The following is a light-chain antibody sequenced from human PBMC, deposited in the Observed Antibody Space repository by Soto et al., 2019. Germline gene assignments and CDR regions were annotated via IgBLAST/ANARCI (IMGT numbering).Light chain of an antibody. CDR2: AAS. CDR3: QQLNSYPPT. V-gene: IGKV1-9*01. Sequence: DIQLTQSPSFLSASVVDRVTITCRASQGISSYLAWYQQKPGKAPKLLIYAASTLQSGVPSRFSGSGSGTEFTLTISSLQPEDFATYYCQQLNSYPPTFGPGTKVDI. CDR1: QGISSY. J-gene: IGKJ3*01.